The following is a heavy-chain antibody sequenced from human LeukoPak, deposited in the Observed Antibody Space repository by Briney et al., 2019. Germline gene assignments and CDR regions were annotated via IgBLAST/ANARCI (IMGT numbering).Heavy chain of an antibody. CDR1: GGSVGSYY. J-gene: IGHJ4*02. V-gene: IGHV4-59*08. CDR2: IHKSGRT. CDR3: ARHGTISSESYFDY. D-gene: IGHD1-14*01. Sequence: SSETLSPTWSVAGGSVGSYYWSWIRQSPGKGLEWTGYIHKSGRTNYNPSLKSRVTGFVDTSKNQVSLRLSSVTAADTAVYYCARHGTISSESYFDYWGQGALVTVSS.